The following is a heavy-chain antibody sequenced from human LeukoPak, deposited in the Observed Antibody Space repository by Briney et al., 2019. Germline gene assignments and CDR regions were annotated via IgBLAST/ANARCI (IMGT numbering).Heavy chain of an antibody. CDR3: ASGAAAGYFDY. V-gene: IGHV1-69*05. J-gene: IGHJ4*02. CDR1: GGTFSSYA. Sequence: SVKVSCKASGGTFSSYAISWVRQAPGQGLEWKGGIIPIFGTANYAQKFQGRVTITTDESTSTAYMELSSLRSEDTAVYYCASGAAAGYFDYWGQGTLVTVSS. CDR2: IIPIFGTA. D-gene: IGHD6-13*01.